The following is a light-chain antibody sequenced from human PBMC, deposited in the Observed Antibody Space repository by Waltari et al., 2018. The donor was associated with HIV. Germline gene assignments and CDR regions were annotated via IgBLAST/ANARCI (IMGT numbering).Light chain of an antibody. CDR2: TTT. J-gene: IGKJ3*01. CDR1: QGITTS. Sequence: ALRMTQSPSSFSASVGDRVTLTCRASQGITTSSAWYQQQPGGAPRLLIHTTTTLESGVPSRFSGSGSETEFTLTISCLQSEDVATYYCHQYHDFPFTFGPGTKVDIK. V-gene: IGKV1-8*01. CDR3: HQYHDFPFT.